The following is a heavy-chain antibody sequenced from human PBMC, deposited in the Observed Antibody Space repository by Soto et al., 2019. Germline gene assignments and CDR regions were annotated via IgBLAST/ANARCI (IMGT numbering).Heavy chain of an antibody. Sequence: ASVKVSCKASGYTFTSYYMHWVRQAPGQGLEWMGIINPSGGSTSYAQKFQGRVTMTRDTSTSTVYMELNSLQTEDTAMYYCNTDSYITTITVRFDYWGHGTLVTVSS. J-gene: IGHJ4*01. CDR3: NTDSYITTITVRFDY. CDR2: INPSGGST. CDR1: GYTFTSYY. D-gene: IGHD3-22*01. V-gene: IGHV1-46*01.